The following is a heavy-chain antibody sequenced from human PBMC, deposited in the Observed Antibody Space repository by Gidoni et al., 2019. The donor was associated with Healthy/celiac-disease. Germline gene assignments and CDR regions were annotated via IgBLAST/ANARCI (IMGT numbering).Heavy chain of an antibody. V-gene: IGHV3-21*01. D-gene: IGHD3-22*01. Sequence: EVQMVASGGGLVKPGGSLRLSCAAPQFPFSGYSMNWVRQAPGKGLEWVSSISSSSSYIYYADSVKGRFTISRDNAKNSLYLQMNSLRAEDTAVYYCARGTKYYDSNDAFDIWGQGTMVTVSS. CDR3: ARGTKYYDSNDAFDI. J-gene: IGHJ3*02. CDR2: ISSSSSYI. CDR1: QFPFSGYS.